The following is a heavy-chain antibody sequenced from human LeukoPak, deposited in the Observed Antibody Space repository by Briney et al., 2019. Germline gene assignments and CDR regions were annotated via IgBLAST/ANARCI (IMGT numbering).Heavy chain of an antibody. CDR1: GFTFSSYS. D-gene: IGHD1-26*01. Sequence: GGSLRLSCAASGFTFSSYSMNWVRQAPGKGLEWVSSISSSSSYIYYADSVKGRFTISRDNAKNSLYLQMNSLRAEDTAVYYCARDLPVTPNRWELLGYYFDYWGQGTLVTVSS. J-gene: IGHJ4*02. CDR2: ISSSSSYI. CDR3: ARDLPVTPNRWELLGYYFDY. V-gene: IGHV3-21*01.